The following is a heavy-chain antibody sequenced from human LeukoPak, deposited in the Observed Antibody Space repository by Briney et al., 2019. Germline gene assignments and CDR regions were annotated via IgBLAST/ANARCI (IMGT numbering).Heavy chain of an antibody. CDR1: SVSLTNYY. V-gene: IGHV4-39*07. CDR2: IFYSGST. J-gene: IGHJ4*02. D-gene: IGHD3-22*01. CDR3: AREQWAYRSYYASSGYHDY. Sequence: SETLSLTCTVSSVSLTNYYWGWIRQPPGKGLEWIGNIFYSGSTYYSPSLKSRVTISLDTSRNQFSLNLTSVTAADTAMYYCAREQWAYRSYYASSGYHDYWGQGTLVTVSS.